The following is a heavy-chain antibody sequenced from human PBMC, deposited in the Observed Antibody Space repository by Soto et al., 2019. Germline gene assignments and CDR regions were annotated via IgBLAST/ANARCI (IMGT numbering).Heavy chain of an antibody. Sequence: PGESLKISCKGSGYNFNNYWIAWVREMPGKGLEWMGPIYPGDSDTRYNPSFQGQVTISADKALNSAFLQWGSLKASNSGIYYCASLPTPFAWFDPWGQGTLVTVSS. CDR1: GYNFNNYW. V-gene: IGHV5-51*01. D-gene: IGHD1-1*01. CDR2: IYPGDSDT. J-gene: IGHJ5*02. CDR3: ASLPTPFAWFDP.